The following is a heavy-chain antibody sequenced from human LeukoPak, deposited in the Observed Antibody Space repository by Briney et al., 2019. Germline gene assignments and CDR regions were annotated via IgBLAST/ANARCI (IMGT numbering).Heavy chain of an antibody. CDR3: AKDPYSSSWYHYFDY. D-gene: IGHD6-13*01. CDR2: ISGSGGST. Sequence: PGGSLRLSCAASGFTFSSYAMSWVRQAPGKGLEWVSAISGSGGSTYYADSVKGRFTISRDNSKNTLYLQMNSLRAEDTAVYYCAKDPYSSSWYHYFDYWGQGTLVTVSS. J-gene: IGHJ4*02. CDR1: GFTFSSYA. V-gene: IGHV3-23*01.